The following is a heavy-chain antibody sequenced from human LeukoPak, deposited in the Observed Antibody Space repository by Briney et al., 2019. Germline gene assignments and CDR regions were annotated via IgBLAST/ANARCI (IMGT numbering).Heavy chain of an antibody. D-gene: IGHD6-19*01. Sequence: GESLKISCKGSGYSFSTYWIGWVRQMPGKGLEWMGIIYPGDSDTRYSPSFQGQVTISADKSISTAYLQWSSLKASDTAMYYCARRGSSGWPLRPHYYFDYWGQGTLVTVSS. V-gene: IGHV5-51*01. CDR2: IYPGDSDT. CDR1: GYSFSTYW. CDR3: ARRGSSGWPLRPHYYFDY. J-gene: IGHJ4*02.